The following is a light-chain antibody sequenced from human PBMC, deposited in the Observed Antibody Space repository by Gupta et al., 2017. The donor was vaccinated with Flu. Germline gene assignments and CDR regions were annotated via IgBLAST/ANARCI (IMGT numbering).Light chain of an antibody. V-gene: IGKV1-5*03. Sequence: DIQFTQSPFSLSASIGDRVTITCRASQSVGTWLAWFQQKPGKSPKVLIYKASTLESGVPSRFSGSGSGTEFTLTISSLQPDDSATYYCKHYAGYQLAFGGGTKVEIK. CDR2: KAS. CDR3: KHYAGYQLA. J-gene: IGKJ4*01. CDR1: QSVGTW.